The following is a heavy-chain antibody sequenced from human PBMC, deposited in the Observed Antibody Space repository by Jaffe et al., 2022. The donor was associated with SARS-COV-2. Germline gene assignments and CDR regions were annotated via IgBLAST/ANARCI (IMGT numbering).Heavy chain of an antibody. CDR2: IYPDDSDT. J-gene: IGHJ6*03. CDR3: ARLEPNPYYMDV. Sequence: EVQLVQSGAEVKKPGESLKISCKGFGYSFTNYWIGWVRQMPGKGLEWVGTIYPDDSDTRYSPSFQGQVIISADTSISTAYLQWRTLKASDTAMYYCARLEPNPYYMDVWGTGTTVTVSS. CDR1: GYSFTNYW. D-gene: IGHD1-26*01. V-gene: IGHV5-51*01.